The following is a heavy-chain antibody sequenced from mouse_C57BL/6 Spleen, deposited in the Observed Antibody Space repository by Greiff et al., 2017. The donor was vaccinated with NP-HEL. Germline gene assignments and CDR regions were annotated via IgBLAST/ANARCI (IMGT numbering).Heavy chain of an antibody. D-gene: IGHD2-1*01. CDR2: INPNNGGT. CDR3: ARRDGNQGYWYCDV. V-gene: IGHV1-18*01. J-gene: IGHJ1*03. Sequence: EVQLQQSGPELVKPGASVKIPCKASGYTFTDYNMDWVKQSHGKSLEWIGDINPNNGGTIYNQKFKGKATLTVDKSSSTAYMELRSLTSEDTAVYYCARRDGNQGYWYCDVWGTGTTVTVSS. CDR1: GYTFTDYN.